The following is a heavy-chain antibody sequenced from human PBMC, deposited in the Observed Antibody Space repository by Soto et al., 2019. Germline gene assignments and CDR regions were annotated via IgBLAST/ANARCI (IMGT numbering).Heavy chain of an antibody. D-gene: IGHD4-17*01. CDR3: ARRYGGTHDY. Sequence: TSETLSLTCTVSGGSIGSYYWSWIRQPPGKGLEWIGYIYYSDSINYNPSLKSRVIISDDTSKNQFSLRLSSVTAADTAVYYCARRYGGTHDYWDQTWVTVSS. V-gene: IGHV4-59*01. CDR2: IYYSDSI. J-gene: IGHJ4*02. CDR1: GGSIGSYY.